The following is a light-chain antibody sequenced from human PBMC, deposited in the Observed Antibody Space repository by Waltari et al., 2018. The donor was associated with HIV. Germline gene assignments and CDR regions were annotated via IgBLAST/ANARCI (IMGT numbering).Light chain of an antibody. J-gene: IGLJ3*02. V-gene: IGLV1-44*01. CDR1: PPHIRTNS. Sequence: QSVVTQPPSASGAPGQRVTIYCSGRPPHIRTNSVSWYQQFPGTAPKLLIFPDNERPSGVPDRFSGSKSGTSASLAISGLQSEDEADYYCATWDDRLNYWVFGGGTKLTVL. CDR2: PDN. CDR3: ATWDDRLNYWV.